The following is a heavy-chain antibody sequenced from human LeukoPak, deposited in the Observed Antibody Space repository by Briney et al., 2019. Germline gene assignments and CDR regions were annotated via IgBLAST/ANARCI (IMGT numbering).Heavy chain of an antibody. CDR3: ASCYYDYVWGSYRRGNWFDP. D-gene: IGHD3-16*02. CDR1: GGSFSGYY. V-gene: IGHV4-34*01. J-gene: IGHJ5*02. Sequence: SETLSLTCAVYGGSFSGYYWSWIRQPPGKGLEWIGEINHSGSTNYNPSLKSRVTISVDTSKNQFSLKLSSVTAADTAVYYCASCYYDYVWGSYRRGNWFDPWGQGTLVTVSS. CDR2: INHSGST.